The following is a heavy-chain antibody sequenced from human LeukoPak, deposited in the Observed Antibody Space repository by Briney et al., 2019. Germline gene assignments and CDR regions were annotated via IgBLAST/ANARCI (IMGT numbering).Heavy chain of an antibody. D-gene: IGHD3-22*01. CDR2: ISAYNGNT. V-gene: IGHV1-18*04. CDR3: ARGVLDSSGYYQAFDY. J-gene: IGHJ4*02. CDR1: GYTFTGYY. Sequence: ASVSASCKASGYTFTGYYMHWVRQAPGQGVEWMGWISAYNGNTNYAQKLHGRVTMTTDTSTSTAYMELRSLRSDDTAVYYCARGVLDSSGYYQAFDYWGQGTLVTVSS.